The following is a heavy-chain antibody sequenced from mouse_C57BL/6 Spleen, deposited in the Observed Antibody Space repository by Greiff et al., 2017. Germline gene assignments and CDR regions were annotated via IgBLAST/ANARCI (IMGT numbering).Heavy chain of an antibody. CDR3: ARSGYYSFAY. CDR2: INPGSGSH. J-gene: IGHJ3*01. CDR1: GYTFTSYW. V-gene: IGHV1-7*01. Sequence: VKLMESGAELAKPGASVKLSCKASGYTFTSYWMHWVKQRPGQGLEWIGYINPGSGSHKYNQKFKDKATLTADKSSSTAYMQLSSLTYENSAVYCCARSGYYSFAYWGQGTLVTVSA. D-gene: IGHD1-2*01.